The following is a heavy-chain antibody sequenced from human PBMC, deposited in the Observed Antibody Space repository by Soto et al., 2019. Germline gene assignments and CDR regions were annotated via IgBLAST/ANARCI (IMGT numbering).Heavy chain of an antibody. CDR3: ARHLYDYVWGSYRH. J-gene: IGHJ4*02. CDR1: GYIFKNYS. D-gene: IGHD3-16*02. CDR2: IIPVFGTP. Sequence: SVKVSCKSSGYIFKNYSVTWLRQAPGQGLEWMGGIIPVFGTPDYSQKFRGRVTITADESTSTVYMELRSLTSEDTAVYYCARHLYDYVWGSYRHWGQGTLVTVSS. V-gene: IGHV1-69*13.